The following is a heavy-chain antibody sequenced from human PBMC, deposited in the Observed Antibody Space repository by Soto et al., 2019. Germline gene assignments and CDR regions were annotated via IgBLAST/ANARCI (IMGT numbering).Heavy chain of an antibody. CDR1: GFIFGDYY. V-gene: IGHV3-11*01. J-gene: IGHJ4*02. CDR3: ATYTSPYTSGSFDH. Sequence: GSLRLSCAASGFIFGDYYMSWVRQAPGKGLECLAYISGSGNTIYYADSVQARFTISRDNTKKSLYLQMDGLRAEDTALYYCATYTSPYTSGSFDHWGQGTLVTVSS. CDR2: ISGSGNTI. D-gene: IGHD3-10*01.